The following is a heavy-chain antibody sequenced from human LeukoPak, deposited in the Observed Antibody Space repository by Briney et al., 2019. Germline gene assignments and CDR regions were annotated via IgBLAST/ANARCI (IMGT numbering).Heavy chain of an antibody. Sequence: PSETLSLTCAVYGGSFSGYYWSWIRQPPGKGLEWIGEINHSGSTNYNPSLKSRVTISVDTSKNQFSLKLSSVTAADTAVYYCASRPSSVAEKASRNFDYWGQGTLVTVSS. V-gene: IGHV4-34*01. CDR1: GGSFSGYY. D-gene: IGHD6-19*01. J-gene: IGHJ4*02. CDR2: INHSGST. CDR3: ASRPSSVAEKASRNFDY.